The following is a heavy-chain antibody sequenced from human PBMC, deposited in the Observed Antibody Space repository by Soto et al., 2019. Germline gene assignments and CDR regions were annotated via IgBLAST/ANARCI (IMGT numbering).Heavy chain of an antibody. CDR3: ARPRGSAALGYMDV. J-gene: IGHJ6*03. V-gene: IGHV3-33*01. CDR2: LYDDGRRE. D-gene: IGHD6-13*01. CDR1: GFSLSNHG. Sequence: QVQLVESGGGAVQPGGSLRLSCVASGFSLSNHGMHWVRQAPGKGLEWVTILYDDGRREYYAGSVMGRFTISRDSSKNTLFLQMNSLRAEDTAVYYCARPRGSAALGYMDVWGKGTTVTVSS.